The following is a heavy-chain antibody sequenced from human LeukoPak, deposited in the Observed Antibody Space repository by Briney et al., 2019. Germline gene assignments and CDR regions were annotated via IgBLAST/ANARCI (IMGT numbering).Heavy chain of an antibody. CDR2: ISSTGKAI. CDR3: ARGGSYSSSSVDY. CDR1: GFTFSSYE. Sequence: GGSLRLSCAASGFTFSSYEMSWVRQAPGKGLEWVSYISSTGKAIYYAGSVKGRFTISRDNAKNSLYLQMNSLRAEDTAVYYCARGGSYSSSSVDYWGQGTLVTVSS. J-gene: IGHJ4*02. D-gene: IGHD6-6*01. V-gene: IGHV3-48*03.